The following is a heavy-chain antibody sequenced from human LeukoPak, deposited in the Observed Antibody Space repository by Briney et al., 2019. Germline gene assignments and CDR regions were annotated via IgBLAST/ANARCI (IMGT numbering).Heavy chain of an antibody. Sequence: ASVKVSCTASGYTFTSYYMHWMRQAPGQGPEWMGIINPRGGSTDYSQKFQDRVTMSSDTSTSTVYMELSSLRSEDTAVYFCARVGVPAATADYWGQGTLVTVSS. CDR1: GYTFTSYY. V-gene: IGHV1-46*01. CDR2: INPRGGST. J-gene: IGHJ4*02. D-gene: IGHD6-25*01. CDR3: ARVGVPAATADY.